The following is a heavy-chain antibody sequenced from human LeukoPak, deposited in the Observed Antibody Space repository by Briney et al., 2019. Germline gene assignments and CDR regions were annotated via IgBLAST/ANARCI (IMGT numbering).Heavy chain of an antibody. CDR1: GYTLTELS. CDR3: ATDISIAAAGTAFDY. CDR2: FDPEDGET. V-gene: IGHV1-24*01. Sequence: GASVKVSCKVSGYTLTELSMHWVRQAPGKGLEWTGGFDPEDGETIYAQKFQGRVTMTEDTSTDTAYVELSSLRSEDTAVYYCATDISIAAAGTAFDYWGQGTLVTVSS. D-gene: IGHD6-13*01. J-gene: IGHJ4*02.